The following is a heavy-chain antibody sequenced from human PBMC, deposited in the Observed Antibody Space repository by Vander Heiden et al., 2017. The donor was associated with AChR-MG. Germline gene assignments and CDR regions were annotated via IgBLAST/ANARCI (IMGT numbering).Heavy chain of an antibody. CDR1: GGSIKANDNY. V-gene: IGHV4-39*01. J-gene: IGHJ4*02. CDR3: ARHVGSWTPHYFDY. CDR2: IYYEGST. Sequence: QLQLQESGPGLVKPSETLSLTCTVSGGSIKANDNYWGWLRQPPGKGLEWIGSIYYEGSTYYDPSLGSRVTLSVDTSKSQLSLTLTSVTAADTAVYYCARHVGSWTPHYFDYWGQGTLVTVS. D-gene: IGHD6-13*01.